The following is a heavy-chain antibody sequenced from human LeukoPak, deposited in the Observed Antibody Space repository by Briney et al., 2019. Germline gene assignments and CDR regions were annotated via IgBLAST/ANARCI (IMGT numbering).Heavy chain of an antibody. D-gene: IGHD1-26*01. CDR3: VSEVEGAFDI. V-gene: IGHV3-30*02. CDR2: VWYDGGEE. Sequence: GSLRLSCAASGFTLSSSVMHWVRQAPGKGLEWVAFVWYDGGEEYNGDSVKGRFTISRDTSMNTLYLQMNSLRPEDTAVYYCVSEVEGAFDIWGQGTMVTVSS. J-gene: IGHJ3*02. CDR1: GFTLSSSV.